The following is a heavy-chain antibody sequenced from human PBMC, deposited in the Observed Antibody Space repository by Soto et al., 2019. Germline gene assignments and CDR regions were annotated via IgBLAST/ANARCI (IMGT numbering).Heavy chain of an antibody. CDR2: ISGRDGNI. J-gene: IGHJ6*03. CDR3: AGDQGPNYMAV. CDR1: GFTFSDSF. V-gene: IGHV3-11*01. Sequence: GGSLRLSCAASGFTFSDSFMSWSRQTPGKGLEWLSYISGRDGNIYYADSVRGRFTISGDNAKNSVYLQMNSLGAEDTAVYYCAGDQGPNYMAVWGKGTTVTVSS.